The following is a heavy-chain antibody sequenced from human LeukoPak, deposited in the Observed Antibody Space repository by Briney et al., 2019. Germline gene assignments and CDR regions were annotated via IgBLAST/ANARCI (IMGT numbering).Heavy chain of an antibody. Sequence: SGPALVKPTRTLTLTCTFSGFSLSTSGMCVSWIRQPPGKALEWLARIDWDDDKYYSPSLKTRLTISKDTSKSQVVLTMTNMDPVDTATYYCARIRSEGYFDYWGQGTLVTVSS. CDR3: ARIRSEGYFDY. V-gene: IGHV2-70*11. CDR2: IDWDDDK. J-gene: IGHJ4*02. CDR1: GFSLSTSGMC.